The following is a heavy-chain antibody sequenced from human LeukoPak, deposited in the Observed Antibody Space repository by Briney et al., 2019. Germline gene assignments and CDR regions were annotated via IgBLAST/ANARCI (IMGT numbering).Heavy chain of an antibody. CDR3: ARHQSYGDYHNFDY. J-gene: IGHJ4*02. V-gene: IGHV5-51*01. Sequence: SLQISSKASGYGFTSYWIGCLRQMPRNALEWMGIIYPGDSDNRYSTSFQGQVTIAADKSISTAYLQWSSLKASDTAMYYCARHQSYGDYHNFDYWGQGTLVTVSS. D-gene: IGHD4-17*01. CDR2: IYPGDSDN. CDR1: GYGFTSYW.